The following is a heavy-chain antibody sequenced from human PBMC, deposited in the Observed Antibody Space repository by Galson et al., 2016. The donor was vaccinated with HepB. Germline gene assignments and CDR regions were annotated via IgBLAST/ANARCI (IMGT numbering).Heavy chain of an antibody. CDR3: AKHFGGVVDFWGGYTYFPYYYMDV. D-gene: IGHD3-3*01. J-gene: IGHJ6*03. CDR1: GFTFSNSA. CDR2: ISGTGGST. V-gene: IGHV3-23*01. Sequence: SLRLSCAASGFTFSNSAMNWVRQAPGSGLQWVSSISGTGGSTYYADSVKGRFTISRDNSKNTLYLQMNSLRAEDTAVYYCAKHFGGVVDFWGGYTYFPYYYMDVWGKGTTVIVSS.